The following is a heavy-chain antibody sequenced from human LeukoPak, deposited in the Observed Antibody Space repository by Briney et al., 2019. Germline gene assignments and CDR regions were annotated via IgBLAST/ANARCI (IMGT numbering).Heavy chain of an antibody. CDR3: ASSGSYRFDY. J-gene: IGHJ4*02. V-gene: IGHV3-48*02. CDR2: ITASGTAM. Sequence: GGYLRLSSAASGFTFSSYSMNWVRLAPGKGLEWVSHITASGTAMFYADSVKGRFTISRDNAKNSLYLQMNSLRDEDTAVYYCASSGSYRFDYWGQGTLVTVSS. CDR1: GFTFSSYS. D-gene: IGHD1-26*01.